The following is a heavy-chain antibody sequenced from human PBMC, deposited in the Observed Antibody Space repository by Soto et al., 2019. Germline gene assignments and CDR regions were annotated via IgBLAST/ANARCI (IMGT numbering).Heavy chain of an antibody. V-gene: IGHV3-30-3*01. J-gene: IGHJ4*02. CDR1: GFTFSRYT. D-gene: IGHD1-26*01. CDR3: ARSGGSYFGPFDS. Sequence: GGSLRLSCAASGFTFSRYTMHWVRQAPGKGLEWVAVISYDGSNKYYADSVKGRFTVSRDNSKNTLYVQMNSLRAEDTAVFYCARSGGSYFGPFDSWGQGTLVTVSS. CDR2: ISYDGSNK.